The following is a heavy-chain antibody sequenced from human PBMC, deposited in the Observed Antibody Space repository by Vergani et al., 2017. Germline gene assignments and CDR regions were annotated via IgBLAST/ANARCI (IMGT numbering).Heavy chain of an antibody. CDR1: GHSFTSYW. CDR3: AMTPHRGRAAACMGGDY. Sequence: EVQLVQSGAEVKKPGESLRLSCKGSGHSFTSYWISWVRQMPGKGLEWMVRIDPSDSYTNYSPSFQGHVTISADKSISTAYRQWSSLKASGTAMYYCAMTPHRGRAAACMGGDYWGQGTLVTVSS. CDR2: IDPSDSYT. J-gene: IGHJ4*02. V-gene: IGHV5-10-1*01. D-gene: IGHD6-13*01.